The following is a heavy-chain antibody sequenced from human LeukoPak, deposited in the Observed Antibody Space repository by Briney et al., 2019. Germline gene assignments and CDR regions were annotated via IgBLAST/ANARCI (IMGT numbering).Heavy chain of an antibody. CDR3: ASSRNYGGKGGDY. D-gene: IGHD4-23*01. CDR1: GFTFSSYA. J-gene: IGHJ4*02. V-gene: IGHV3-23*01. CDR2: ISGSGGST. Sequence: GGSLRLSCAASGFTFSSYAMSWVRQAPGKGLEWASAISGSGGSTYYADSVKGRITISRDNSKNTLYLQMNSLRAEDTAVYYCASSRNYGGKGGDYWGQGTLVTVSS.